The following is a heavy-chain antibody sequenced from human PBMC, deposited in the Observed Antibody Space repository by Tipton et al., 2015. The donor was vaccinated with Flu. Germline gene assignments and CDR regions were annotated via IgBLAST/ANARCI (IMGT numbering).Heavy chain of an antibody. V-gene: IGHV4-31*03. Sequence: TLSLTCTVSGGSISSGGYYWSWIRRHPGKGLEWIGYIYYSGSTYYNPSLKSRVTISVDTSKNQFSPKLSSVTAADTAVYYCARGTYYYDSSGYTADLGAYYFDSWGQGTLVTVSS. J-gene: IGHJ4*02. D-gene: IGHD3-22*01. CDR3: ARGTYYYDSSGYTADLGAYYFDS. CDR1: GGSISSGGYY. CDR2: IYYSGST.